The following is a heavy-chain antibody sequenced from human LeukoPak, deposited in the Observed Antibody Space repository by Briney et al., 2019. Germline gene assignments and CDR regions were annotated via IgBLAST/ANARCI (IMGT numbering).Heavy chain of an antibody. J-gene: IGHJ4*02. V-gene: IGHV1-2*02. CDR3: ARAIGHSGYDVDY. CDR2: INPDSGFT. D-gene: IGHD5-12*01. CDR1: GYKFIDDY. Sequence: ASVKVSCKASGYKFIDDYMHWVRQAPGQGLEFMGWINPDSGFTNYAQKFQGRVTMTRDTSISTAYMGLSRLRSDDTAVYYCARAIGHSGYDVDYWGQGTLVTVSS.